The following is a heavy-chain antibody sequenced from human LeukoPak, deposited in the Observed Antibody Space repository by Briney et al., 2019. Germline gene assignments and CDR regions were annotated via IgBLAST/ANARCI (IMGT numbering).Heavy chain of an antibody. CDR3: AKGSYYNGPQRFDY. CDR1: GGSISSDY. J-gene: IGHJ4*02. CDR2: IHYSGST. D-gene: IGHD3-10*01. Sequence: SETLSLTCTVSGGSISSDYWSWIRQPPGKGLEWIGHIHYSGSTNYNPSLESRVTISVDTSKNQFSLKVNSATAADTAEYYCAKGSYYNGPQRFDYWGQGTLVTVSS. V-gene: IGHV4-59*08.